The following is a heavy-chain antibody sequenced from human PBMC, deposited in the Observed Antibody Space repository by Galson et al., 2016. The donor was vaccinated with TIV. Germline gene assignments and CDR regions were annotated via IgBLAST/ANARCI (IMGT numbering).Heavy chain of an antibody. CDR2: VIPDSGAT. V-gene: IGHV1-2*02. Sequence: SVKVSCKASGGTFSSHAISWVRQAPGQGLEWVGGVIPDSGATQYAQKFQGRVTMTRDTSISTAYMELRRLISDDTAVYYCARVNWARAFDYWGQGTQVTVSS. CDR1: GGTFSSHA. CDR3: ARVNWARAFDY. J-gene: IGHJ4*02. D-gene: IGHD7-27*01.